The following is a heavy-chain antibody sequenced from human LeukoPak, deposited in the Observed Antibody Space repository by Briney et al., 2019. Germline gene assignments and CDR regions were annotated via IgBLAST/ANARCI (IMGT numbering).Heavy chain of an antibody. CDR1: GYTFTSYD. V-gene: IGHV1-8*03. Sequence: ASVKVSCKASGYTFTSYDINWVRQATGQGLEWMGWMNPNSGNTGYAQKFQGRVTITRNTSISTAYMELSSLRSEDTFFFHGEEGIRDCSSTSCYTFDPWGQGTLVTVSS. CDR3: EEGIRDCSSTSCYTFDP. CDR2: MNPNSGNT. J-gene: IGHJ5*02. D-gene: IGHD2-2*02.